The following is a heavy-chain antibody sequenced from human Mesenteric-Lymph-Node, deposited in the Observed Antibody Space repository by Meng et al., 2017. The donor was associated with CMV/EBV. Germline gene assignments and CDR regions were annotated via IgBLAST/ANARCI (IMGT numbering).Heavy chain of an antibody. CDR1: GYTFTGYY. J-gene: IGHJ1*01. CDR2: MNPNSGNT. CDR3: ARGYCSSTSCSEYFQH. D-gene: IGHD2-2*01. Sequence: ASVKVSCKASGYTFTGYYMHWVRQAPGQGLEWMGWMNPNSGNTGYAQKFQGRVTITRNTSISTAYMELSSLRSEDTAVYYCARGYCSSTSCSEYFQHWGQGTLVTVSS. V-gene: IGHV1-8*03.